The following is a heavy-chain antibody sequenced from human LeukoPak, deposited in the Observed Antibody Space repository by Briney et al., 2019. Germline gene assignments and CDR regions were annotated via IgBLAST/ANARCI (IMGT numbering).Heavy chain of an antibody. D-gene: IGHD3-9*01. J-gene: IGHJ4*02. V-gene: IGHV1-69*01. CDR1: GGTFSSYA. CDR3: ARGNPNYDILTGFDY. CDR2: IIPIFGTA. Sequence: SMKVSCKASGGTFSSYAISWVRQAPGQGLEWMGGIIPIFGTANYAQKFQGRVTITVDESTSTAYMELSSLRSEDTAVYYCARGNPNYDILTGFDYWGQGTLVTVSS.